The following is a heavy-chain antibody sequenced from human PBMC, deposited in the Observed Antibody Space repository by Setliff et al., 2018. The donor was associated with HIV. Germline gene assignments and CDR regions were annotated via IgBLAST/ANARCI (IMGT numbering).Heavy chain of an antibody. J-gene: IGHJ1*01. D-gene: IGHD3-10*01. CDR3: AQAQTSVSGSYYQYLQH. V-gene: IGHV3-23*01. Sequence: PGGSLRLSCAASGFTFSSYAMNWVRQVPGKGLVWVARISPDGRSTTHADAVKGRFTISRDNSKNTLYLRMNSLRAEDTAVYYCAQAQTSVSGSYYQYLQHWGQGTLVTVSS. CDR1: GFTFSSYA. CDR2: ISPDGRST.